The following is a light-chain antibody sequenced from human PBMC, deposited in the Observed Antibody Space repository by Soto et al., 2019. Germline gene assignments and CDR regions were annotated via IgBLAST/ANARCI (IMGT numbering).Light chain of an antibody. CDR3: QQRSNWPPIN. V-gene: IGKV3-11*01. CDR2: AAS. J-gene: IGKJ5*01. Sequence: EIVLTKSPATLSVTTGIRATLSCRASQSVRSNLAWYQQKGGQAPRLLIYAASTRATGVPDRFSGTGSGTDFALTISSLEPEDFAVYYCQQRSNWPPINFGQGKRLEI. CDR1: QSVRSN.